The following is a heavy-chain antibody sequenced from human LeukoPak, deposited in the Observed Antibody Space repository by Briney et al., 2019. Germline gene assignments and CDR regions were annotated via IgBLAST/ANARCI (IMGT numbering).Heavy chain of an antibody. J-gene: IGHJ4*02. CDR3: ARVSVNDYVWGSYRYRYFDY. V-gene: IGHV4-34*01. CDR1: GGSFSGYY. Sequence: PSETLSLTSAVYGGSFSGYYWSWIRQPPGKGLGWIGEINHSGSTNYNPSLKSRVTISVDTSKNQFSLKLSSVTAADTAVYYCARVSVNDYVWGSYRYRYFDYWGQGTLVTVSS. CDR2: INHSGST. D-gene: IGHD3-16*02.